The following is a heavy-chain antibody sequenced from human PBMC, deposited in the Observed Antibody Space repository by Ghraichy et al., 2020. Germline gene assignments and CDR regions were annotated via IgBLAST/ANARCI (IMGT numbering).Heavy chain of an antibody. D-gene: IGHD2-15*01. J-gene: IGHJ4*02. CDR1: GFTFSSYC. V-gene: IGHV3-74*01. Sequence: GESLNISCAASGFTFSSYCVHWVRQAPGKGLVWVSRMNSDGSSASYADSVKGRFTISRDNAKNTLYLQMNSLRADDTAVYYCAREPNGSSFYFDYWGEGALVTVSS. CDR2: MNSDGSSA. CDR3: AREPNGSSFYFDY.